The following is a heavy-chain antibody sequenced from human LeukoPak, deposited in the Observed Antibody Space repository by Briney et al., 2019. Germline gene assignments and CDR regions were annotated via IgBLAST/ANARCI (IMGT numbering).Heavy chain of an antibody. CDR3: ARALGRVQPYYYNYGMDV. D-gene: IGHD1-1*01. Sequence: GGSLRLSCAASGFTFSSYWVIWVRLAPGKGLEWVANIKQDGSEKYYVDSVKGRFTISRDNAKNSLYLQMDSLRAEDTAVYYCARALGRVQPYYYNYGMDVWGQGTTVTVSS. J-gene: IGHJ6*02. V-gene: IGHV3-7*01. CDR2: IKQDGSEK. CDR1: GFTFSSYW.